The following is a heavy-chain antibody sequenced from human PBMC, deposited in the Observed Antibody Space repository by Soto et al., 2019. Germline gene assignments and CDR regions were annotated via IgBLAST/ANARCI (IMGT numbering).Heavy chain of an antibody. Sequence: SETLSLTCTVSGGSISSCGYYWSWIRQHPGKGLEWIGYIYYSGSTYYNPSLKSRVTISVDTSKNQFSLKLSSVTAADTAVYYCARVRNHSGDRTLDYWGQGTLVTVSS. CDR1: GGSISSCGYY. V-gene: IGHV4-31*03. CDR2: IYYSGST. D-gene: IGHD4-17*01. J-gene: IGHJ4*02. CDR3: ARVRNHSGDRTLDY.